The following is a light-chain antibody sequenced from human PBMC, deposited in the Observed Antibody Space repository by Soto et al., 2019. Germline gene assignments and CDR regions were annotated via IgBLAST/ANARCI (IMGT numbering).Light chain of an antibody. J-gene: IGKJ4*01. CDR3: QESYSTSLA. V-gene: IGKV3-15*01. Sequence: EIVMTQSPATLSVSPGGRATLSCRASQSISDTLAWYQQKPGQAPRLLIYGASRRATGFPARFSGSGSGTDFTLTISSLHPEDFATYYCQESYSTSLAFGGGTKVDIK. CDR1: QSISDT. CDR2: GAS.